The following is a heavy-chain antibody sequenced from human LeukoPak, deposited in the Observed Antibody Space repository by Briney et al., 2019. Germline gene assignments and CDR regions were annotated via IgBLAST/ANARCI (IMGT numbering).Heavy chain of an antibody. V-gene: IGHV4-4*02. J-gene: IGHJ4*02. D-gene: IGHD2-2*01. CDR1: GGSISSSDW. CDR3: ARDPHCSSTNCPFDF. CDR2: IWRSDHT. Sequence: PSGTLSLTCAVSGGSISSSDWWSWVRQPPGRGLEWIGYIWRSDHTNYNPSLKSRVTMSLDKSKNQFSLKLSSVTAVDTAVYYCARDPHCSSTNCPFDFWGQGTLVIVSS.